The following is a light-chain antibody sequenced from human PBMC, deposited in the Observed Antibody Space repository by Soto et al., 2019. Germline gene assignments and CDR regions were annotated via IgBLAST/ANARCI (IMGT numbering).Light chain of an antibody. J-gene: IGLJ3*02. CDR1: SSDVGAYNY. CDR2: EVT. Sequence: QSALTQPPSASGSPGQSVTISCTGTSSDVGAYNYVSWYQQHAGKAPKLVIYEVTKRPSGVPDRFSGSKSANTASLTVSGLQAEDAADYYCSSFASSNTCVFGGGTKVTVL. V-gene: IGLV2-8*01. CDR3: SSFASSNTCV.